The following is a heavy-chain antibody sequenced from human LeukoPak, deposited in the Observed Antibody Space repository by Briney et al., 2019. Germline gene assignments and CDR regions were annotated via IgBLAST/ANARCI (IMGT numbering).Heavy chain of an antibody. V-gene: IGHV4-59*12. CDR2: IYYSGST. CDR1: GGSISSYY. D-gene: IGHD2-2*01. Sequence: PSETLSLTCTVSGGSISSYYWSWIRQPPGKGLEWIGYIYYSGSTNYNPSLKSRVTISVDTSKNQFSLKLSSVTAADTAVYYCARDLIVVVPAPSYYMDVWGKGTTVTVSS. CDR3: ARDLIVVVPAPSYYMDV. J-gene: IGHJ6*03.